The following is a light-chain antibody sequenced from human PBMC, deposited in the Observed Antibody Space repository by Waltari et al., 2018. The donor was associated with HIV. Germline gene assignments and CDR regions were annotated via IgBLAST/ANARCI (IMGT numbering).Light chain of an antibody. Sequence: DIVMTQFPDSLALSLGERATIHCKSSRSILFTSNNKNYLAWYQQNPGQPPKLLIYWASTRESVVPDRFSGSGSGTDFTLTISSLQTEDVAVYYCQQYFSTPFTFGGGTKVEIE. CDR3: QQYFSTPFT. V-gene: IGKV4-1*01. CDR1: RSILFTSNNKNY. CDR2: WAS. J-gene: IGKJ4*01.